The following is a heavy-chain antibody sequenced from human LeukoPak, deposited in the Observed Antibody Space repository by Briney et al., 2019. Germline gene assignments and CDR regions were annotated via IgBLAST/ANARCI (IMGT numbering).Heavy chain of an antibody. D-gene: IGHD4-17*01. CDR1: GFTFSSYA. Sequence: PGGSLRLSCAASGFTFSSYAMSWVRQAPGKGLKWGSAISGSGCSTYYADSVKGRFTISRDNSKNTLYLQMNSLRAEDTAVYYCAKAPHNYGDYVGGMDVWGQGTTVTVSS. CDR3: AKAPHNYGDYVGGMDV. V-gene: IGHV3-23*01. CDR2: ISGSGCST. J-gene: IGHJ6*02.